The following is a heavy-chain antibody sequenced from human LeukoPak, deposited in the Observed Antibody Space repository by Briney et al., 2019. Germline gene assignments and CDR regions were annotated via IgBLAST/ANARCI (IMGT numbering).Heavy chain of an antibody. CDR1: GFTFTNYW. CDR3: ATVSEY. J-gene: IGHJ4*02. Sequence: TAGSLRLSCAASGFTFTNYWMHWLRQAPAKGLLWVSGINHVGTETYYAHSVKGPFTISIENAKKTVDLQIKALRAGDTAVYYLATVSEYWGQGTLVTVSS. V-gene: IGHV3-74*01. CDR2: INHVGTET.